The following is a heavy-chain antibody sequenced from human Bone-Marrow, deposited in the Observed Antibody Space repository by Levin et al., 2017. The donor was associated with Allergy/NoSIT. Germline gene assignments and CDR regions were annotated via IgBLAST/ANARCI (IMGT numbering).Heavy chain of an antibody. V-gene: IGHV3-53*01. CDR3: SATTFYYMDV. D-gene: IGHD2-15*01. J-gene: IGHJ6*03. CDR2: VYGADET. CDR1: GVTVNFNY. Sequence: GESLKISCAASGVTVNFNYMNWVRQAPGKGLEWVSSVYGADETYYADSVKGRFIISRDNSESTVHLQMNNLRVEDTAVYYCSATTFYYMDVWGQGTTVTVSS.